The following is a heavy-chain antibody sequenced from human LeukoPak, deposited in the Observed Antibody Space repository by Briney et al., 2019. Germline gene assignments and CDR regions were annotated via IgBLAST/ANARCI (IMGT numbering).Heavy chain of an antibody. J-gene: IGHJ5*02. D-gene: IGHD3-10*01. CDR3: ARDAARVYYGSGSPNWFDP. CDR2: FDPEDGET. V-gene: IGHV1-24*01. Sequence: ASVKVSCKVSGYTLTELSMHWVRQAPGKGLEWMGGFDPEDGETIYAQKFQGRVTITADESTSTAYMELSSLRSEDTAVYYCARDAARVYYGSGSPNWFDPWGQGTLVTVSS. CDR1: GYTLTELS.